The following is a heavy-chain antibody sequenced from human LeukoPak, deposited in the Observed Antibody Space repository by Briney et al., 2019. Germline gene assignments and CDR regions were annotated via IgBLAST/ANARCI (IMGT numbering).Heavy chain of an antibody. CDR1: GFTFSSYE. CDR3: ARVFSYPLRAPFDP. D-gene: IGHD3-3*01. CDR2: ISSSGSTI. Sequence: GGSLRLSCAASGFTFSSYEMNWVRQAPGKGLEWVSYISSSGSTIYYADSVKGRFTISRDNAKNSLYLQMNSLRAEDTAVYYCARVFSYPLRAPFDPWGQGTLVTVSS. J-gene: IGHJ5*02. V-gene: IGHV3-48*03.